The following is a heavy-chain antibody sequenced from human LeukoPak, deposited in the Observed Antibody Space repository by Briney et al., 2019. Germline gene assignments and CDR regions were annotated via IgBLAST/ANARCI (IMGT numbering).Heavy chain of an antibody. Sequence: PSETLSLTCTVSGGSISSYYWSWIRQPAGKGLEWIGRIYTSGSTNYNPSLKSRVTMSVDTSKNQFSLKLSSVTAADTAVYYCARVGIGTDYYYMDVWGKGTTATVSS. CDR3: ARVGIGTDYYYMDV. V-gene: IGHV4-4*07. J-gene: IGHJ6*03. D-gene: IGHD7-27*01. CDR1: GGSISSYY. CDR2: IYTSGST.